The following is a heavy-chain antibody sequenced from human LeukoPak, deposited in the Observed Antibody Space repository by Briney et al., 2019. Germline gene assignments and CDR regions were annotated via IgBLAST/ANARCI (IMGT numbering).Heavy chain of an antibody. CDR1: GFTFSNCA. CDR2: ISSYGDKT. J-gene: IGHJ4*02. Sequence: GGSLRLSCSASGFTFSNCAMHWVRQAPGKGPEYVSVISSYGDKTYYADSVKGRFTISRDNSKNTLYLQMNSLRAEDTAVYYCARDSYSSALEYWGQGTLVTVSS. D-gene: IGHD6-19*01. V-gene: IGHV3-64*04. CDR3: ARDSYSSALEY.